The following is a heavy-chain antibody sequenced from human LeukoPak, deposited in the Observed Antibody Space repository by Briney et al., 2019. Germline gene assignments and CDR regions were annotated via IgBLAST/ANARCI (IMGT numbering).Heavy chain of an antibody. J-gene: IGHJ4*02. Sequence: SETLSLTCAVYGGSFSGYYWSWIRQPAGKGLEWIGRIYTSGNGSTNYNPSLKSRITISVDTSKNQFSLKLSSVTAADTAVYYCVRAERRGAKVGYFNYWGQGTLVTVSS. V-gene: IGHV4-59*10. CDR1: GGSFSGYY. CDR2: IYTSGNGST. CDR3: VRAERRGAKVGYFNY. D-gene: IGHD1-26*01.